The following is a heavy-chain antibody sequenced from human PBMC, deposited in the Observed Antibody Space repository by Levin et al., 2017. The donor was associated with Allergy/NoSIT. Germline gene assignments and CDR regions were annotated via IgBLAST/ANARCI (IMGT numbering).Heavy chain of an antibody. CDR1: GGSISGGAYS. J-gene: IGHJ3*02. CDR3: ARGRDMAFDI. CDR2: IYLSGST. Sequence: SETLSLTCAVSGGSISGGAYSWSWIRQPPGKDLEWIGNIYLSGSTYYNPSLKSRLSTSIDRSKNQFSLNLSSVTAADTAVYYCARGRDMAFDIWGQGTMVTVSS. V-gene: IGHV4-30-2*01. D-gene: IGHD2-15*01.